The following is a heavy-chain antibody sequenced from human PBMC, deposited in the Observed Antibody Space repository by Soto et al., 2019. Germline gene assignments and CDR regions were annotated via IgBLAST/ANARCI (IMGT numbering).Heavy chain of an antibody. CDR3: ASDYYDLGDFYYGMDV. CDR2: ISAYNGKT. Sequence: QVQLVQSGGEVKKPGASVKVSCKASGYTFTSYGISWVRQAPGQGLEWMGWISAYNGKTNYIQRLQGRVTMTTDTSTSTAYLEGRSLRSDGSAVYYCASDYYDLGDFYYGMDVWGQGTTVTVSS. CDR1: GYTFTSYG. D-gene: IGHD3-22*01. J-gene: IGHJ6*02. V-gene: IGHV1-18*01.